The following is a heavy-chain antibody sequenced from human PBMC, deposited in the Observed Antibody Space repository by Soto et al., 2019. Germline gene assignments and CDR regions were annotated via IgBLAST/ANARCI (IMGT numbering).Heavy chain of an antibody. Sequence: QVQLVQSGAEVKKPGSSVKVSCKASGGTFSSYTISWVRQAPGQGLEWMGRIIPILGIANYAQKFQGRVTITADKSTSTAYMELSSLRSEDTAVYYCARGGGLGYYIDYWGQGTLVTVSS. CDR1: GGTFSSYT. CDR3: ARGGGLGYYIDY. J-gene: IGHJ4*02. V-gene: IGHV1-69*02. CDR2: IIPILGIA. D-gene: IGHD3-16*01.